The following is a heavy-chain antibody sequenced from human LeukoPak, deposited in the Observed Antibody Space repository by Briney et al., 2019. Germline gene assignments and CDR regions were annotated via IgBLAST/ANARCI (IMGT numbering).Heavy chain of an antibody. CDR2: IKQDGSEK. Sequence: GGSLRLPCAASGFTFSSYWMSWVRQAPGKGLEWVANIKQDGSEKYYVDSVKGRFTISRDNAKNSLYLQMNSLRAEDTAVYYCARDLVPGLVPAAIGTSSSGMDVWGQGTTVTVSS. V-gene: IGHV3-7*01. CDR1: GFTFSSYW. J-gene: IGHJ6*02. CDR3: ARDLVPGLVPAAIGTSSSGMDV. D-gene: IGHD2-2*01.